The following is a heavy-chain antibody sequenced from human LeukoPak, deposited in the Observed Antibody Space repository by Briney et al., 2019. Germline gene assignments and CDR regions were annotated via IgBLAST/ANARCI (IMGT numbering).Heavy chain of an antibody. V-gene: IGHV6-1*01. CDR2: TYYRSKWYN. CDR1: GDSVSSNSAA. D-gene: IGHD2-15*01. CDR3: ARSSRRSDIVVVAGAQFLDY. J-gene: IGHJ4*02. Sequence: SQTLSLTCAISGDSVSSNSAAWNWIRQSPSRGLEWLGRTYYRSKWYNDYAVSVKSRITINPDTSKNQFSLKLSSVTAADTAVYYCARSSRRSDIVVVAGAQFLDYWGQGTLVTVSS.